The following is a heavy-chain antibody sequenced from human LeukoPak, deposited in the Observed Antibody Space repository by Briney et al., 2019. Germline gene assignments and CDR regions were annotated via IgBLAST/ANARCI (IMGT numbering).Heavy chain of an antibody. J-gene: IGHJ3*02. Sequence: ASVKLSCKASGYTFTDYYIHWVRHAPGQGLEWMGWVNPNSGDTNYAQKFQDRVTMTRDTSISTAYMELSRLRSDDTAVYYCARRIAAPGNDAFDIWGQGTMVTVSS. CDR3: ARRIAAPGNDAFDI. D-gene: IGHD6-13*01. CDR2: VNPNSGDT. V-gene: IGHV1-2*02. CDR1: GYTFTDYY.